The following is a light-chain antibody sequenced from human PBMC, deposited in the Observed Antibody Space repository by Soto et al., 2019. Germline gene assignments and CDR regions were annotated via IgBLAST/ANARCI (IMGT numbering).Light chain of an antibody. CDR2: RND. J-gene: IGLJ1*01. CDR3: SAWDDSLSGSV. V-gene: IGLV1-47*03. Sequence: QSVLTQPPSASGTPGQRVTISCSGSSSNTGTNYVYWYQHLPGTAPKLLIYRNDLRPSGVPDRFSGSRSGTSASLAISGLWSEDEADYFCSAWDDSLSGSVFGTGTKVTVL. CDR1: SSNTGTNY.